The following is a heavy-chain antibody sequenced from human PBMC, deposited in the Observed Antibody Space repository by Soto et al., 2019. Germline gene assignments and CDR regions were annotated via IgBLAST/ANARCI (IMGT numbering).Heavy chain of an antibody. D-gene: IGHD5-12*01. CDR3: ARELGGYDYLYYYYYMDV. CDR2: IIPVLGMA. J-gene: IGHJ6*03. CDR1: GDFLDSLT. Sequence: QVQLVQSGAEMKKPGSSVKVSCQASGDFLDSLTINWVRQAPGQGLEWMGRIIPVLGMANYAQKFQGRVMIIADKSTSTVYMELSSLTSEDTAVYYCARELGGYDYLYYYYYMDVWGEGTTVTVSS. V-gene: IGHV1-69*08.